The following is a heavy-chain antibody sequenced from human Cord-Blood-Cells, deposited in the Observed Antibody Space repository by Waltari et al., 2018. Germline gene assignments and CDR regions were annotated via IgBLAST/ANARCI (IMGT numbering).Heavy chain of an antibody. CDR3: ARDITGAYWYFDL. CDR2: IYTSGST. D-gene: IGHD1-20*01. Sequence: QVQLQESGPGLVKPSQTLSLTCTDSGASISSGSYYGRWIRQPAGKGLEWIGYIYTSGSTNYNPSLKSRVTISVDTSKNQFSLKLSSVTAADTAVYYCARDITGAYWYFDLWGRGTLVTVSS. J-gene: IGHJ2*01. CDR1: GASISSGSYY. V-gene: IGHV4-61*09.